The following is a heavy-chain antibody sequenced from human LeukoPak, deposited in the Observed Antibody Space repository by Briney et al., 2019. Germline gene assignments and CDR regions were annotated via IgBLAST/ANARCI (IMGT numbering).Heavy chain of an antibody. J-gene: IGHJ4*02. Sequence: ASVKVSCKASGYTFTGYNMHWVRQAPGQGLEWMGRINPNSGGTYYAQKFQGRVTMTRDTSISTAYMELSRLRSDDTAVYYCARGEHQWRPRNDLDYWGQGTLVTVSS. V-gene: IGHV1-2*06. CDR2: INPNSGGT. CDR3: ARGEHQWRPRNDLDY. CDR1: GYTFTGYN. D-gene: IGHD6-19*01.